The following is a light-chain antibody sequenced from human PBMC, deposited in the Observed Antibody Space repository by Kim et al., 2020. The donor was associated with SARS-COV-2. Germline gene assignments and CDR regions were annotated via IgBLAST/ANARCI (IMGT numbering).Light chain of an antibody. Sequence: QSALTQPASVSGSPGQSITISCTGTSSDVGSYNLVSWYRHHPGKAPKLMIYEVSKRPSGVSNRLSGSKSGNTASLTISGLQPEDEADYYCCSYAGSSAPWVFGGGTQLTV. V-gene: IGLV2-23*02. CDR1: SSDVGSYNL. CDR3: CSYAGSSAPWV. J-gene: IGLJ3*02. CDR2: EVS.